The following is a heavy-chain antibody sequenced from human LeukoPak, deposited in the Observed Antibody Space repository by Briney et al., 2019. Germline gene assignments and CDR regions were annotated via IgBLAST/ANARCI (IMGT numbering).Heavy chain of an antibody. D-gene: IGHD3-10*01. J-gene: IGHJ6*03. CDR1: GYTFTSYD. CDR2: MNPNSGNT. CDR3: ARGRGGSGRYYFYYYYYMDV. Sequence: ASVKVSCKASGYTFTSYDINWVRQATGQGLEWMGWMNPNSGNTGYAQKFQGRVTMTRNTSISTAYMELSRLRAEDTAVYYCARGRGGSGRYYFYYYYYMDVWGKGTTVTISS. V-gene: IGHV1-8*01.